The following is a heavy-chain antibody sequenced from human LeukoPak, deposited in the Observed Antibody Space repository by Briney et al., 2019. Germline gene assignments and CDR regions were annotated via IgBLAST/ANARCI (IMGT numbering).Heavy chain of an antibody. J-gene: IGHJ3*02. CDR3: AKEGPYDFWSGHASAFDI. V-gene: IGHV3-7*03. D-gene: IGHD3-3*01. Sequence: GGSLRLSCAASGFTFSSYWMSWVRQAPGKGLEWVANIKQDGSEKYYVDSVKGRFTISRDNSKNTLYLQIDSLRAEDTAVYYCAKEGPYDFWSGHASAFDIWGQGTKVTVSS. CDR1: GFTFSSYW. CDR2: IKQDGSEK.